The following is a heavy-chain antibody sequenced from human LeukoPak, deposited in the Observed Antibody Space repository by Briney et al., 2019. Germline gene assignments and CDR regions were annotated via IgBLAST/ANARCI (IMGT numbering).Heavy chain of an antibody. Sequence: SETLSLTCAVSGGSFSGYYWSWIRQPPGKGLEWIGEINHSGSTNYNPSLKSRVTISVDTSKNQFSLKLSSVTAADTAVYYCARGGNYGRSNWFDPWGQGTLVTVSS. CDR1: GGSFSGYY. J-gene: IGHJ5*02. D-gene: IGHD1-7*01. CDR2: INHSGST. V-gene: IGHV4-34*01. CDR3: ARGGNYGRSNWFDP.